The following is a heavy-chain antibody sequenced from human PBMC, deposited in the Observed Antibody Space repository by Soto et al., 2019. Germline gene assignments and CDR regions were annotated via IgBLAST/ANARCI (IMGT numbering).Heavy chain of an antibody. J-gene: IGHJ5*02. V-gene: IGHV4-30-2*01. D-gene: IGHD3-10*01. CDR1: GGSISSGGYS. Sequence: PSETLSLTCAVSGGSISSGGYSWSWIRQPPGKGLEWIGYIYHSGSTYYNPSLKSRVTISVDWSKNQFSLKLSSVTAADTAVYYCARDGVRGVKPYNWFDPWGQGTLVTVSS. CDR3: ARDGVRGVKPYNWFDP. CDR2: IYHSGST.